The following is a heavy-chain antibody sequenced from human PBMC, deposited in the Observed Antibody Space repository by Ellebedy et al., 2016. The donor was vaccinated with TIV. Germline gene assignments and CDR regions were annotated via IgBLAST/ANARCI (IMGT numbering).Heavy chain of an antibody. J-gene: IGHJ4*02. V-gene: IGHV4-61*01. D-gene: IGHD5-24*01. Sequence: SETLSLTCTVSGGSISSSSYYWIWIRQPPGKELEWIGYIYYTGRTNYNPSLKSRVTMSVDTSKKEFSLKLSSVTAADTAVYFCARAEEGDGYNDYWGQGTLVTVSS. CDR1: GGSISSSSYY. CDR3: ARAEEGDGYNDY. CDR2: IYYTGRT.